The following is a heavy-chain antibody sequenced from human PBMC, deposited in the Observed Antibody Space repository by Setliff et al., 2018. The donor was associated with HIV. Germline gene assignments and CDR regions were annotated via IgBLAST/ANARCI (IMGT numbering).Heavy chain of an antibody. D-gene: IGHD6-19*01. Sequence: LSLTCTVSGGSINSYYWSWIRQPPGKGLEWIGYIYYSGSTNYNPSLKSRVTISVDTSKNQFSLKLSSVTAADTAVYYCAREKRSEFSSGWTNWFDPWGQGTLVTVSS. CDR2: IYYSGST. CDR1: GGSINSYY. CDR3: AREKRSEFSSGWTNWFDP. J-gene: IGHJ5*02. V-gene: IGHV4-59*12.